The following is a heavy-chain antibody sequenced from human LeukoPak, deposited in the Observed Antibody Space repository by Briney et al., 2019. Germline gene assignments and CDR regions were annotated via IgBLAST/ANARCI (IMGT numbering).Heavy chain of an antibody. D-gene: IGHD4-23*01. Sequence: GGSLRLSCAGSGFTFNYFAIHWVRQAPGKGLEWVAVTSFDGTNKYYADSVRGRFTISRDNSNKTVYLQMNSLRADDTAVYYCARADYGGKGAFDYWGQGTLVTVSS. CDR2: TSFDGTNK. J-gene: IGHJ4*02. V-gene: IGHV3-30-3*01. CDR1: GFTFNYFA. CDR3: ARADYGGKGAFDY.